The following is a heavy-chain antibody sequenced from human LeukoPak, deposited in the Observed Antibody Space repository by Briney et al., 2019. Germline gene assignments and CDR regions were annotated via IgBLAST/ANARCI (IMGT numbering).Heavy chain of an antibody. CDR1: GFTFSSYS. D-gene: IGHD3-3*01. CDR2: IDARSGIT. J-gene: IGHJ3*02. CDR3: ARTYDFGRGPPGDAFDN. V-gene: IGHV3-48*01. Sequence: GGSLRLSCAASGFTFSSYSMNWVRQAPGKGPEWVSYIDARSGITYYADSVQGRFTISRDDARESVFLQMDGLRVDDTAVYYCARTYDFGRGPPGDAFDNWGPGTWVIVSS.